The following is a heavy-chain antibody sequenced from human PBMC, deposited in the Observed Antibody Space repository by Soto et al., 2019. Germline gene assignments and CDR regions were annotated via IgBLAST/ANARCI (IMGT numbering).Heavy chain of an antibody. V-gene: IGHV4-30-4*01. CDR1: GASISSGDYY. Sequence: QVQLQESGPGLVKPSQTLSLTCTVSGASISSGDYYWTWIRQPPGKGMEWIGSIYYSGSTYYNPSLESRVTIPIDTTNNQYSLKLSSVTTADTAMYYCARASYDSSTYYLDYWGQGTLVTVSS. CDR2: IYYSGST. CDR3: ARASYDSSTYYLDY. D-gene: IGHD3-22*01. J-gene: IGHJ4*02.